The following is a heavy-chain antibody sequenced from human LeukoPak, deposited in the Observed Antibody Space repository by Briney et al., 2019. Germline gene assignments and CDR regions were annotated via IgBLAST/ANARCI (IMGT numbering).Heavy chain of an antibody. J-gene: IGHJ4*02. CDR1: GGSISSYY. V-gene: IGHV4-59*01. CDR2: IYYSGST. D-gene: IGHD5/OR15-5a*01. Sequence: SETLSLTCTVSGGSISSYYWSWIRQPPGKGLEWIGYIYYSGSTNYNPSLKSRVTISVDTSKNQFSLKLSSVTAADTAVYYCASVSERGMGYWGQGTLVTVSS. CDR3: ASVSERGMGY.